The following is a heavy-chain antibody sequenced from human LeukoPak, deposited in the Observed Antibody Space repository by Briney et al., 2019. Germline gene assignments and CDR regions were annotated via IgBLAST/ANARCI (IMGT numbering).Heavy chain of an antibody. CDR1: GGSFSGYY. J-gene: IGHJ4*02. Sequence: SETLSLTCAVYGGSFSGYYWSWIRQPPGKGLEWIGEINPSGSTNYNPSLKSRVTISVDTSKNQFSLKLSSVTAADTAVYYCARGPRTNYDFWSGYYFGLDYWGQGTLVTVSS. D-gene: IGHD3-3*01. CDR2: INPSGST. CDR3: ARGPRTNYDFWSGYYFGLDY. V-gene: IGHV4-34*01.